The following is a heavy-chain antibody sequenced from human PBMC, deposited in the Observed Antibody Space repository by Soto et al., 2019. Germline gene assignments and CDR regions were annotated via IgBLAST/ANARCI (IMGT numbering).Heavy chain of an antibody. V-gene: IGHV2-70*04. Sequence: ESGPTLVNPTQTLTLTCTFSGFSLRNSGMRVSWIRQPPGKALEWLARIDWDDDKFYSTSLKTRLTISKDTSKNQVVLTMTNMDPVDTATYYCARHPGIAVHFDYWGQGTLVTVSS. CDR2: IDWDDDK. J-gene: IGHJ4*02. CDR1: GFSLRNSGMR. D-gene: IGHD6-19*01. CDR3: ARHPGIAVHFDY.